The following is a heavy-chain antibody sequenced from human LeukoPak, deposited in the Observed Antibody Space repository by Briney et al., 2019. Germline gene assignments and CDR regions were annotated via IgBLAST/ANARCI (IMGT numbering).Heavy chain of an antibody. V-gene: IGHV3-53*01. CDR1: GFTVSGSY. CDR2: IYGGGNT. CDR3: AKTRPLDSSSWSHGDY. D-gene: IGHD6-13*01. J-gene: IGHJ4*02. Sequence: GGSLRLSCAASGFTVSGSYMNWVRQAPGKGLEWVSLIYGGGNTYYADSVKGRFTISRDNSKNTLYLQMNSLRAEDTAVYYCAKTRPLDSSSWSHGDYWGQGTLVTVSS.